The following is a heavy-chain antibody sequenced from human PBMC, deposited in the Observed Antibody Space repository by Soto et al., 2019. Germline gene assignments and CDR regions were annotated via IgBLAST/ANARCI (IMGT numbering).Heavy chain of an antibody. V-gene: IGHV1-69*01. CDR3: ARPRSYYYDSSGYYRFDY. CDR1: GGTFSSYA. J-gene: IGHJ4*02. CDR2: IIPIFGTA. D-gene: IGHD3-22*01. Sequence: QVQLVQSGAEVKKPGSSVKVSCKASGGTFSSYAISWVRQAPGQGLEWMGGIIPIFGTANYAQKFQGRVTITADEPTSTAYMELSSLRSEDTAVYYCARPRSYYYDSSGYYRFDYWGKGTLVTVSS.